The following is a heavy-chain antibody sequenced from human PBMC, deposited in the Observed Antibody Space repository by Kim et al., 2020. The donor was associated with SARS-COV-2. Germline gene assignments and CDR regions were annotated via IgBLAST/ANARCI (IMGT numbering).Heavy chain of an antibody. CDR3: ARVGRFLEWLFPGGYYYGMDV. J-gene: IGHJ6*02. V-gene: IGHV4-59*13. CDR2: IYHSGST. CDR1: GGSISSYY. D-gene: IGHD3-3*01. Sequence: SETLSLTCTVSGGSISSYYWSWIRQPPGKGLEWIGYIYHSGSTNYNPSLKSRVTISVDTSKNQFSLKLSSVTAADTAVYYCARVGRFLEWLFPGGYYYGMDVWGQGTTVTVSS.